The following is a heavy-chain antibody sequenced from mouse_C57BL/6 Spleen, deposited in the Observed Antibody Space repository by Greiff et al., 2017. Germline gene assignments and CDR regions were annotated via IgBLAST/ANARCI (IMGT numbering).Heavy chain of an antibody. J-gene: IGHJ2*01. D-gene: IGHD1-1*01. CDR1: GFNIKDYY. CDR2: IDPEDGET. V-gene: IGHV14-2*01. CDR3: APYYHGSSPHYFDY. Sequence: VHVKQSGAELVKPGASVKLSCTASGFNIKDYYMHWVKQRTEQGLEWIGRIDPEDGETKYAPKFQGKATITADTSSNTAYLQLSSLTSEDTAVYYCAPYYHGSSPHYFDYWGQGTTLTVSS.